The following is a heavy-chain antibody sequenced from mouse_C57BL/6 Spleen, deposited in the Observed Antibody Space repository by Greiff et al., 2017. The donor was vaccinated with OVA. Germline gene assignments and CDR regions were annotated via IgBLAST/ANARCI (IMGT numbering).Heavy chain of an antibody. CDR2: IDPSDSYT. CDR1: GYTFTSYW. CDR3: ARRDGYYDYFDY. D-gene: IGHD2-3*01. Sequence: VQLQQPGAELVRPGTSVKLSCKASGYTFTSYWMHWVKQRPGQGLEWIGVIDPSDSYTNYNQKFKGKATLTVDTSSSTAYMQLSSLTSEDSAVYYCARRDGYYDYFDYWGQGTTLTVSS. J-gene: IGHJ2*01. V-gene: IGHV1-59*01.